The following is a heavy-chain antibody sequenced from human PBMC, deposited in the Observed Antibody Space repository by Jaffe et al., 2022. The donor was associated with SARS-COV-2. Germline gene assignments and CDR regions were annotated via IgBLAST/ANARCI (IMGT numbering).Heavy chain of an antibody. CDR1: GYSFTTSY. J-gene: IGHJ4*02. CDR3: ARVGGYSGYDYYFDY. D-gene: IGHD5-12*01. Sequence: QVQLVQSGAEVKKPGASVKISCKTSGYSFTTSYIHWVRQAPGQGLEWMGVINPGGGGTNYAQKSQGRVTVTRDTSTGTVYMEVSSLRPEDTAVYYCARVGGYSGYDYYFDYWGQGTLVTVSS. CDR2: INPGGGGT. V-gene: IGHV1-46*01.